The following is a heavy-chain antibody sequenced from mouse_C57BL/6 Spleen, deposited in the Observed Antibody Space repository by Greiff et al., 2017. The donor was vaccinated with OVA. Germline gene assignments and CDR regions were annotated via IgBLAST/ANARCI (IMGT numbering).Heavy chain of an antibody. J-gene: IGHJ1*03. D-gene: IGHD2-4*01. CDR2: IWTGGGT. CDR3: ARNDYGEGYFDV. Sequence: VQRVESGPGLVAPSQSLSITCTVSGFSLTSYAISWVRQPPGKGLEWLGVIWTGGGTNYNSALKYRVSISKDNSQSQDILKMNSLLNDDTVRYDCARNDYGEGYFDVWGTGTTVTVSS. CDR1: GFSLTSYA. V-gene: IGHV2-9-1*01.